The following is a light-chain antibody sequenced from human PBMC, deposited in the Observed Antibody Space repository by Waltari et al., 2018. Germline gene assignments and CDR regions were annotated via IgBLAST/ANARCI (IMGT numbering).Light chain of an antibody. CDR1: SSDIGRYDI. J-gene: IGLJ3*02. CDR2: DVS. V-gene: IGLV2-23*02. Sequence: QSALTQPAAVSGSPGQSVTISCIGASSDIGRYDIVSWYQQHPGNAPKLVISDVSKRPSGVSYRFSGSKSGDTASLTISGLQFEDEADYYCCSHAGNYVWVFGGGTRLTVL. CDR3: CSHAGNYVWV.